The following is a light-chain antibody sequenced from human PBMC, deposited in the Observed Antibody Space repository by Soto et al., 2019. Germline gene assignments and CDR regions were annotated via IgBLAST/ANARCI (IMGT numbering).Light chain of an antibody. CDR3: TSYTSSSTYV. J-gene: IGLJ1*01. V-gene: IGLV2-14*01. Sequence: QSALTQPASVSGSPGQSITISCTGTSSDVGGYNYVSWYQQHPGKAPKLMIYDVSNRPSGVSNRFSGSKSGNTASLTISGCQAEDEADYYCTSYTSSSTYVFGTGTKLTVL. CDR1: SSDVGGYNY. CDR2: DVS.